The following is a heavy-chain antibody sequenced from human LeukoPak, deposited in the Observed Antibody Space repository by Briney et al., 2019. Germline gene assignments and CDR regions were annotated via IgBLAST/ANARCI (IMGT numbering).Heavy chain of an antibody. D-gene: IGHD3-10*01. V-gene: IGHV3-30-3*01. CDR3: ARATNYGSGLTRNFDY. CDR2: ISYDGSNE. Sequence: GGSLRLSCTASGFTFSNYAIHWVRQAPGKGLEWVAVISYDGSNEYYADSVKGRFTISRDNAKNSLYLQMNSLRDEDTAVYYCARATNYGSGLTRNFDYWGQGTLVTVSS. J-gene: IGHJ4*02. CDR1: GFTFSNYA.